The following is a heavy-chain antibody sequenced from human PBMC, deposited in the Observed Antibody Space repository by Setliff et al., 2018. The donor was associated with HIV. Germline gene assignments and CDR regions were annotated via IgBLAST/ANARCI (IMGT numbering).Heavy chain of an antibody. CDR3: ARAMGGSRTDFDY. J-gene: IGHJ4*02. CDR2: IYYSGST. D-gene: IGHD1-26*01. Sequence: SETLSLTCTVSGGSISSSNYYWGWIRQPPGKGLEWIGSIYYSGSTYYNPSLKSRVTISMDTSKNQFSLKLNSVTAADTAVYYCARAMGGSRTDFDYWGQGTLVTVSS. CDR1: GGSISSSNYY. V-gene: IGHV4-39*07.